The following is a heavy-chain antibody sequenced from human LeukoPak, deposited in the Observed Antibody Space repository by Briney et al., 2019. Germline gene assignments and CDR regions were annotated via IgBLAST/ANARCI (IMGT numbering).Heavy chain of an antibody. CDR2: IYSDGST. V-gene: IGHV3-53*01. D-gene: IGHD3-22*01. Sequence: GGSLRLSCAASGFTVSSNYMSWVRQAPGKGLEWVSIIYSDGSTYYADSVKGRFTISRDNSKNTLYLQMNSLRAEDTAVYYCSRTQYYYDSSGYYYVDWFDPWGQGTLVTASS. CDR3: SRTQYYYDSSGYYYVDWFDP. J-gene: IGHJ5*02. CDR1: GFTVSSNY.